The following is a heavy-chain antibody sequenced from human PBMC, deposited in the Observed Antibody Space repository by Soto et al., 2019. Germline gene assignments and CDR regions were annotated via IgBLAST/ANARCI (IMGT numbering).Heavy chain of an antibody. Sequence: QVQLVQSGAEVRKPGASVKVSCKASGYTFSTSGMSWLRQAPGQGLEWMGWISTYNGDTNDAPKFQARVTMTSDTSTSTVYMELRSLRSDDTAVYYCARAGAAPYYYYGMDVWGQGTRVTVSS. CDR2: ISTYNGDT. J-gene: IGHJ6*02. CDR1: GYTFSTSG. CDR3: ARAGAAPYYYYGMDV. V-gene: IGHV1-18*01. D-gene: IGHD2-15*01.